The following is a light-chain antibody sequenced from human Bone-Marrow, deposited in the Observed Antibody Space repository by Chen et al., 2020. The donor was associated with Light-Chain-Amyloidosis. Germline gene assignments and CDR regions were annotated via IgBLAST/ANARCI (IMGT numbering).Light chain of an antibody. Sequence: EIVLTQSPATLSLSPGERATLSCRASQSVSSYLAWYQQKPGQAPRLLIYDASSRATGIPARFSGSGSGTDFTLTISSLEPEDCAVYYCQQRSNWRTFGGGTKVEIK. J-gene: IGKJ4*01. CDR1: QSVSSY. CDR2: DAS. V-gene: IGKV3-11*01. CDR3: QQRSNWRT.